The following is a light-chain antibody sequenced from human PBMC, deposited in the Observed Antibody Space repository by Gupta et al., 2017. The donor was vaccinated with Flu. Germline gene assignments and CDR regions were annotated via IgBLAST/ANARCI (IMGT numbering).Light chain of an antibody. Sequence: DIQMTQSPSTLSASVGDRITITCRASETISSWLAWYQQKPGKPPKLLISEASSLQYGVPSRFSGSGSRTEFTLTINSLQPDDFATYYCLQDSSYHETFGQGTKVE. V-gene: IGKV1-5*03. CDR1: ETISSW. J-gene: IGKJ1*01. CDR2: EAS. CDR3: LQDSSYHET.